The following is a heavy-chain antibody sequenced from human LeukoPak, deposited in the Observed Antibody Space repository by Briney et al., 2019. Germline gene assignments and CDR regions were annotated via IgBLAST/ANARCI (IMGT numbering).Heavy chain of an antibody. Sequence: PGGSLRLSCAASGFTFSDYYMNWIRQAPGKGLEWVSYISSSGSTIYYADSVKGRFTISRDNAKNSLYLQMNSLRAEDTALYYCTKATTDARHSFEYWGQGTLVTVSS. V-gene: IGHV3-11*01. CDR1: GFTFSDYY. D-gene: IGHD1-1*01. CDR3: TKATTDARHSFEY. J-gene: IGHJ4*02. CDR2: ISSSGSTI.